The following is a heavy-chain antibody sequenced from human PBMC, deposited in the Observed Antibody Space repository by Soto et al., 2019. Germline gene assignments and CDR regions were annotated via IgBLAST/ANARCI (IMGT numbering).Heavy chain of an antibody. Sequence: GWCQRHSCASAEFLFSSYSMNSVSQAPGKGLEWVSYISSSSSTIYYADSVKGRFTISRDNAENSLYLQMNSLRAEDTAVYYWARPHGVDAFDIWGHGTMVTVSS. D-gene: IGHD3-10*01. CDR2: ISSSSSTI. CDR3: ARPHGVDAFDI. CDR1: EFLFSSYS. J-gene: IGHJ3*02. V-gene: IGHV3-48*01.